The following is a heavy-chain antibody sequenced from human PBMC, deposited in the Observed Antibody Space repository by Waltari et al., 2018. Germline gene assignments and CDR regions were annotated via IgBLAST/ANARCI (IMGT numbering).Heavy chain of an antibody. J-gene: IGHJ6*02. V-gene: IGHV4-34*01. D-gene: IGHD3-22*01. CDR2: INHSGST. CDR3: ARHRAGYYDSSGYQYYYYYYGMDV. Sequence: QVQLQQWGAGLLKPSETLSLTCAVYGGSFSGYYWSWIRQTPGKGREWMGEINHSGSTNYNPSLKSRVTISVDTSKNQFSLKLSSVTAADTAVYYCARHRAGYYDSSGYQYYYYYYGMDVWGQGTTVTVSS. CDR1: GGSFSGYY.